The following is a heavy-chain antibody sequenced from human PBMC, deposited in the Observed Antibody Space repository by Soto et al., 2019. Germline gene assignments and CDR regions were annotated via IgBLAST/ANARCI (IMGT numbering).Heavy chain of an antibody. CDR3: ARFTWYFDL. J-gene: IGHJ2*01. CDR2: IYYSGST. V-gene: IGHV4-59*08. Sequence: QVQLQESGPGLVKPSETLSLTCTVSGGSISSYYWSWIRQPPGKGLEWIGYIYYSGSTNYNPSLNSRVTISVDTSKNQFSLKLSSVTAEDTAVYYCARFTWYFDLWGRGTLVTVSS. CDR1: GGSISSYY.